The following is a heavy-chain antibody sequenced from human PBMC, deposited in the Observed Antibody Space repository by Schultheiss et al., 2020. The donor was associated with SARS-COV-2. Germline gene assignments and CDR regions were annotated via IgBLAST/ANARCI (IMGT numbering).Heavy chain of an antibody. CDR1: GFTFSSYA. CDR2: ISGSGGST. J-gene: IGHJ6*02. Sequence: GGSLRLSCAASGFTFSSYAMSWVRQAPGKGLEWVSAISGSGGSTYYADSVKGRFTISRDNAKNSLYLQMNSLRAEDTAVYYCARDPPGGYYYYGMDVWGQGTTVTVSS. CDR3: ARDPPGGYYYYGMDV. V-gene: IGHV3-23*01.